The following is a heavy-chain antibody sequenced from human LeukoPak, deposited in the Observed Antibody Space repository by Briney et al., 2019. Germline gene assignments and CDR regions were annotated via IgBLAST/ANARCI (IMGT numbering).Heavy chain of an antibody. D-gene: IGHD6-19*01. CDR1: GYTFTSYY. CDR3: AFPIAVAGTFFDY. CDR2: INPNSGGT. Sequence: ASVKVSCKASGYTFTSYYMHWVRQAPGQGLEWMGWINPNSGGTNYAQKFQGRVTMTRDTSISTAYMELSRLRSDDTAVYYCAFPIAVAGTFFDYWGQGTLVTVSS. V-gene: IGHV1-2*02. J-gene: IGHJ4*02.